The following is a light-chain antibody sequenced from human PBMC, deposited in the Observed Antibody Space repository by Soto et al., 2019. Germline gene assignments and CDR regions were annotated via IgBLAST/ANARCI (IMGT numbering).Light chain of an antibody. CDR3: SSYAGSINFVL. Sequence: QSALTQPPSASGSPGQSVTISCTGTSSDVGGYNYVSWFQQYPGKVPKLMIYEVNKRPSGVPDRFSGSKSGNTASLTVSGLQAEDEASYSCSSYAGSINFVLFGGGTKVTVL. J-gene: IGLJ2*01. CDR2: EVN. CDR1: SSDVGGYNY. V-gene: IGLV2-8*01.